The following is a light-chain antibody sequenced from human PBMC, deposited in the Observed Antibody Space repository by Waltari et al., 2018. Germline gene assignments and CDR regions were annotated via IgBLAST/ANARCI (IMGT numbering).Light chain of an antibody. V-gene: IGKV3-15*01. CDR3: QQYNTWPPST. CDR2: GAS. Sequence: EIVMTQSPAALSVSPGERATLSCRASQSISNHLAWYQHKPGQPPRLLISGASTRATGVPARFSGSGSGTEFTLTISSLQSEDSAIYFCQQYNTWPPSTFGQGTKLEIK. J-gene: IGKJ2*02. CDR1: QSISNH.